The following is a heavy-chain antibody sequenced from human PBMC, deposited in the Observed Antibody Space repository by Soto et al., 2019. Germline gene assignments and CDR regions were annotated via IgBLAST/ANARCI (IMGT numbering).Heavy chain of an antibody. Sequence: QVQLVQSGAEVKKPGASVKVSCKASGYTFTSYDINWVRQATGQGLEWMGWMNPNSGNTGYAQKXQXRXXMTGNTPISTAYMELSSLRSEDAAVYYCASSGWYPWGQGTLVTVSS. CDR2: MNPNSGNT. V-gene: IGHV1-8*01. CDR1: GYTFTSYD. D-gene: IGHD6-19*01. CDR3: ASSGWYP. J-gene: IGHJ5*02.